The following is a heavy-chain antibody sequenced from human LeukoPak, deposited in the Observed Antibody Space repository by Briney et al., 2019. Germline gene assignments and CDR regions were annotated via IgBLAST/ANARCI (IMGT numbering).Heavy chain of an antibody. CDR2: IYYSGST. Sequence: SETLSLTCTGSGGSISSYYWSWIRQPPGKGLEWIVYIYYSGSTNYNPSLKSRVTISVDTSKNQFSLKLSSVTAADTAVYYCARDVSPEEINSGYDYWFDPWGQGTLVTVSS. J-gene: IGHJ5*02. V-gene: IGHV4-59*01. CDR3: ARDVSPEEINSGYDYWFDP. D-gene: IGHD5-12*01. CDR1: GGSISSYY.